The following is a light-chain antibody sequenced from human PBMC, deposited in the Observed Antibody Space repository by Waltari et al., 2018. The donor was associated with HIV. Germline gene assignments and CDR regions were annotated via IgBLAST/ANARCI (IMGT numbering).Light chain of an antibody. Sequence: SYELTQPPSLSVSPGQTARITCSGDTLPKKYAPWYQQKSGQAPVLVIYEDIKRPSGIPERFSGSSSGTVAILTISGAQVEDEADYYCYSTESSGTHRVFGGGTKLTVL. CDR2: EDI. CDR1: TLPKKY. CDR3: YSTESSGTHRV. J-gene: IGLJ3*02. V-gene: IGLV3-10*01.